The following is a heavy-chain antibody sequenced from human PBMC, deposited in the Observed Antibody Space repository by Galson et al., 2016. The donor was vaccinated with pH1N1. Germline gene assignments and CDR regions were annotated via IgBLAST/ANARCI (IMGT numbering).Heavy chain of an antibody. Sequence: SVKVSCKASGYTFTNFDINWVRQATGQGLEWMGWMNPNSGNTGYAQKFQGRVTMTRNTSISTAYMELSSLRSEDTAVYYCARSGGYGENFDYWGQGTLVTVSS. CDR2: MNPNSGNT. V-gene: IGHV1-8*01. J-gene: IGHJ4*02. CDR1: GYTFTNFD. CDR3: ARSGGYGENFDY. D-gene: IGHD4-17*01.